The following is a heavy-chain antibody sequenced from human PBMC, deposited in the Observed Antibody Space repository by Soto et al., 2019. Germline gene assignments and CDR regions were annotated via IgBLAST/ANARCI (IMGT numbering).Heavy chain of an antibody. J-gene: IGHJ6*01. CDR2: MSFDGSNK. V-gene: IGHV3-30*04. Sequence: QVQLVESGGGVVQPGRSLRLSCAASGFTFRTYAMHWVRQAPGKALEWVAVMSFDGSNKYYADSVKGRFTISRDNSKNKSYLQVNTLRAEDTAEYYCARTTMVRRDSTFYYEYPMDVWGQGTTVTGSA. CDR3: ARTTMVRRDSTFYYEYPMDV. CDR1: GFTFRTYA. D-gene: IGHD3-10*01.